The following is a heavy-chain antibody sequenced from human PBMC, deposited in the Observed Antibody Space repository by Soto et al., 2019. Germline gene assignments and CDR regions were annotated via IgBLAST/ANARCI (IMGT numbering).Heavy chain of an antibody. CDR2: ISYDGSNK. V-gene: IGHV3-30*04. Sequence: ESGGGAVQPGRSLRLSCAASGFTFSSYAMQWVRQAPGKGLEWVAVISYDGSNKYYADSVKGRFTISRDNSKNTLYLQMNSLRAEDTAVYHCARENVGAVYFDYWGQGTLVTVSS. D-gene: IGHD1-26*01. CDR3: ARENVGAVYFDY. CDR1: GFTFSSYA. J-gene: IGHJ4*02.